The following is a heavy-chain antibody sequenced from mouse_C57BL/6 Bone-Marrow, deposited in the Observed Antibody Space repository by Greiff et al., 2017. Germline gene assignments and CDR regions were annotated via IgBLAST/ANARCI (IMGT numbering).Heavy chain of an antibody. Sequence: VQLQQPGAELVKPGASVKLSCKASGYTFTSYWMQWVKQRPGQGLEWIGEIDPSDSYANYNQKFKGKATLTVDTSSSTAYMQLNNLTSEDSAVYYCARSNYDYWGQGTTLTVSS. J-gene: IGHJ2*01. V-gene: IGHV1-50*01. CDR2: IDPSDSYA. CDR1: GYTFTSYW. D-gene: IGHD2-5*01. CDR3: ARSNYDY.